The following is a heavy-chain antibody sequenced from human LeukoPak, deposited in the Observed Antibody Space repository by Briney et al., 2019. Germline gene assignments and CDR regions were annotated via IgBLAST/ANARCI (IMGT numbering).Heavy chain of an antibody. CDR1: GYTFTGYY. D-gene: IGHD6-6*01. CDR3: ARDRNSGSTLDI. V-gene: IGHV1-2*02. Sequence: ASVTVSCKASGYTFTGYYIHWVRQAPGQGLEWMGWIYPYSGDTNYAQNFQGRVTMTRDTSISTAYMELSSLKSDDTAVYYCARDRNSGSTLDIWGQGTMLTVSS. CDR2: IYPYSGDT. J-gene: IGHJ3*02.